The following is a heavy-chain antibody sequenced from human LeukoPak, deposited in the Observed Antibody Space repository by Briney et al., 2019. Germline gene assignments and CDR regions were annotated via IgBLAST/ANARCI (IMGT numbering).Heavy chain of an antibody. J-gene: IGHJ4*02. V-gene: IGHV3-73*01. Sequence: GGSLRLSCAASGFTFSGSAMHWVRQASGKGLEWVGRIRSKANSYATAYAASVKGRFTISRDDSKYTAYLQMNSLKTEDTAVYYCTRITMVRGVVFDYWGQGTLVTVSS. CDR3: TRITMVRGVVFDY. D-gene: IGHD3-10*01. CDR2: IRSKANSYAT. CDR1: GFTFSGSA.